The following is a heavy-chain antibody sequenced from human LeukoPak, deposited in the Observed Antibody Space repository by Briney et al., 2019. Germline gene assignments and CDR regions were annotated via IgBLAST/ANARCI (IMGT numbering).Heavy chain of an antibody. J-gene: IGHJ3*02. CDR1: GFNFDDYA. D-gene: IGHD2-15*01. CDR3: ARDITTMVVAVSRLFGDAFDT. CDR2: ISSSSSYI. V-gene: IGHV3-21*01. Sequence: PGGSLRLSCAASGFNFDDYAMHWGRQAPGKGLEWVSSISSSSSYIYYADSVKGRFTISRDNAKNSLYLQMNSLRAEDTAVYYCARDITTMVVAVSRLFGDAFDTWGQGTMVTVSS.